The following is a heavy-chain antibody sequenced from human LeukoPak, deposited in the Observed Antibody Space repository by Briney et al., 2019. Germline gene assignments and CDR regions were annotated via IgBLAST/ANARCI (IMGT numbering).Heavy chain of an antibody. V-gene: IGHV3-9*01. CDR3: AKAXXQXELXREAPTEYFQH. Sequence: PGRSLRLSCAASGFTFDDYAMHWVRQAPGKGLEWVSGISWNSGSIGYADSVKGRFTISRDNAKNSLYLQMNSLRAEDTALYYCAKAXXQXELXREAPTEYFQHWGQGTLVTVSS. J-gene: IGHJ1*01. CDR1: GFTFDDYA. D-gene: IGHD1-26*01. CDR2: ISWNSGSI.